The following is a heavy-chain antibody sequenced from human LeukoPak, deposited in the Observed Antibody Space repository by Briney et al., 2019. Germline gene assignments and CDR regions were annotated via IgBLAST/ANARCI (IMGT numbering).Heavy chain of an antibody. Sequence: PSETLSLTCTVSGGSVSRGGYYWNWIRQHPGKGLEWIGFTSYSEGTYYNPSLMSRITISVDRSQNQFSLKMRDVTAADAAVYFCATADWESFYFDSWGQGALVAVSS. CDR1: GGSVSRGGYY. CDR3: ATADWESFYFDS. J-gene: IGHJ4*02. V-gene: IGHV4-31*03. D-gene: IGHD1-26*01. CDR2: TSYSEGT.